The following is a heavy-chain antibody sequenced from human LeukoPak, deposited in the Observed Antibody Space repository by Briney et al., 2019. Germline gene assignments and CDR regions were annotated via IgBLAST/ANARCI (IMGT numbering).Heavy chain of an antibody. J-gene: IGHJ4*02. D-gene: IGHD4-17*01. CDR2: ISSSSSYI. CDR1: GFTFSIYI. Sequence: PGGSLRLSCAASGFTFSIYIMNWVRQAPGKGLEWVSSISSSSSYIYYADSMKGRFTISRDNAKNSLYLQMNSLRAEDTAVYYCARDLYGDYSFDFWGQGTLVTVSS. CDR3: ARDLYGDYSFDF. V-gene: IGHV3-21*01.